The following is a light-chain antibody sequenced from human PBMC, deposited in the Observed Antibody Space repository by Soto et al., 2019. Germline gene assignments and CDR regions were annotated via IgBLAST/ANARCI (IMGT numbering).Light chain of an antibody. CDR2: GAS. CDR3: QQYGSSRT. J-gene: IGKJ1*01. V-gene: IGKV3-20*01. CDR1: QSVSSSY. Sequence: XXPGERATLSCRASQSVSSSYLAWYQQKPGQAPRLLIYGASSRATGIPDRFSGSGSGTDFTLTISRLEPEDFAVYYCQQYGSSRTFGQGTKVEIK.